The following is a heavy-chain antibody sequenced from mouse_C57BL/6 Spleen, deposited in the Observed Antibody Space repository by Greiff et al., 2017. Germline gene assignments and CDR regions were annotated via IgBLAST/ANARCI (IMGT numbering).Heavy chain of an antibody. Sequence: VQLQQPGAELVRPGTSVKLSCKASGYTFTSYWMHWVKQRPGQGLEWIGVIDPSDSYTNYNQKFKGKATFTVDTSSSTAYMQLSSLTSEDSAVYYCARSSTTVVLDYWGQGTTLTVSS. V-gene: IGHV1-59*01. J-gene: IGHJ2*01. CDR2: IDPSDSYT. CDR1: GYTFTSYW. D-gene: IGHD1-1*01. CDR3: ARSSTTVVLDY.